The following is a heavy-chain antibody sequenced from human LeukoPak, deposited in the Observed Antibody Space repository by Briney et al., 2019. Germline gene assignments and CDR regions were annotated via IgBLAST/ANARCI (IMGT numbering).Heavy chain of an antibody. CDR1: GFTFSGDS. Sequence: GGSLRRSGAASGFTFSGDSMNWVRQAPGKGLEGVSYISSSSSTIYYADSVKGRFTISRENAKNSLYLQMTSLRAEDTAVYYCAREGRYCSSTSCYGAFDIWGQGTMVTVSS. CDR3: AREGRYCSSTSCYGAFDI. CDR2: ISSSSSTI. D-gene: IGHD2-2*01. J-gene: IGHJ3*02. V-gene: IGHV3-48*01.